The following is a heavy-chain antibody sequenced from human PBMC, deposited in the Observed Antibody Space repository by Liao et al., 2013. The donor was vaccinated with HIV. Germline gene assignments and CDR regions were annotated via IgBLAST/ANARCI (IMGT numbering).Heavy chain of an antibody. V-gene: IGHV4-4*07. CDR1: GGSISSYS. D-gene: IGHD3-16*01. CDR3: ARDESGGSEY. CDR2: IHSSGGT. J-gene: IGHJ4*02. Sequence: QVQLQESGPGLVKPSETLSLTCTVSGGSISSYSWSWLRQPAGKGLEWIGRIHSSGGTNYNPSLKSRVTLSVDTSRNQFSLKLNSMTAADTAVYYCARDESGGSEYWGQGNPGHCLL.